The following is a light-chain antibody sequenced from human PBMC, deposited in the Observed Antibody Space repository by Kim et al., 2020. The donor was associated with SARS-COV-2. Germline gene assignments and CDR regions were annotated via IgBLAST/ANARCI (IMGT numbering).Light chain of an antibody. CDR1: QSVSSN. CDR2: GAS. Sequence: SPGERATLSCRASQSVSSNLAWYQQKPCQAPSLLIYGASTRATGIPARFSGSGSGTEFTLTISSLQSEDFAVYYCQQYNNWPPWTFGQGTKVDIK. V-gene: IGKV3-15*01. J-gene: IGKJ1*01. CDR3: QQYNNWPPWT.